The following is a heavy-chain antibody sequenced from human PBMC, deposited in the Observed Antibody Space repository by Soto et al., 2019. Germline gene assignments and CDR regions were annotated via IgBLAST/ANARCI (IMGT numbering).Heavy chain of an antibody. J-gene: IGHJ5*02. CDR2: IYYSGNT. Sequence: SETLSLTCTVSGGLISSGDYYWSWIRQTPGKGLEWIAYIYYSGNTNYNPSLNSRATISVDTSKNQFSLKLTSVTAADTAVYYCARPGDPNWFDPWGQGTLVTVS. CDR3: ARPGDPNWFDP. V-gene: IGHV4-30-4*01. CDR1: GGLISSGDYY. D-gene: IGHD7-27*01.